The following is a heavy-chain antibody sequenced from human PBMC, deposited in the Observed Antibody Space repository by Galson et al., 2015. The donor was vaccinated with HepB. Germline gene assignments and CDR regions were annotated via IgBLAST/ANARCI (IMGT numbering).Heavy chain of an antibody. D-gene: IGHD1-1*01. CDR1: GDSISSYY. Sequence: QVQLQESGPGLVKPSETLSLTCTVSGDSISSYYWTWIRQPPGKRLEWIGYIYYTGSTNYNPSLKSRLTISIDTSKNHFSLRLSSVTAADTAVYYCARSLSPTRWFDPWGQGILVTASS. CDR2: IYYTGST. CDR3: ARSLSPTRWFDP. J-gene: IGHJ5*02. V-gene: IGHV4-59*01.